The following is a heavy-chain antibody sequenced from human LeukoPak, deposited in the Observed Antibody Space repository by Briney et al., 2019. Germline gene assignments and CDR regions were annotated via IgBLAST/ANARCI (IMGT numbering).Heavy chain of an antibody. CDR2: IYTSGST. Sequence: SETLSLTCTVSGGSISSYYWSWIRQPTGKGLEWIGRIYTSGSTNYNPSLKSRVTMSVDTSKNQFSLKLSSVTAADTGVYYCARDQSITMVRGVIITLDGMDVWGQGTTVTVSS. V-gene: IGHV4-4*07. CDR1: GGSISSYY. D-gene: IGHD3-10*01. J-gene: IGHJ6*02. CDR3: ARDQSITMVRGVIITLDGMDV.